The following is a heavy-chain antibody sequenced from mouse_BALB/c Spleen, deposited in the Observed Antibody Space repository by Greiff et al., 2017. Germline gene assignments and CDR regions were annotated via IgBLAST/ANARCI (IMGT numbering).Heavy chain of an antibody. J-gene: IGHJ4*01. CDR2: ISSGSSTI. CDR1: GFTFSSFG. Sequence: EVMLVESGGGLVQPGGSRKLSCAASGFTFSSFGMHWVRQAPEKGLEWVAYISSGSSTIYYADTVKGRFTISRDNPKNTLFLQMTSLRSEDTAMYYCARSYDYDVYYYAMDYWGQGTSVTVSS. V-gene: IGHV5-17*02. CDR3: ARSYDYDVYYYAMDY. D-gene: IGHD2-4*01.